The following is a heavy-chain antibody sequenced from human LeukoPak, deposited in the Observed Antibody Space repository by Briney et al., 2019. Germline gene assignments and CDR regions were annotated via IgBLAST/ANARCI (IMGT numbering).Heavy chain of an antibody. D-gene: IGHD6-13*01. CDR3: AKLPGAAADNYYYYYMDV. CDR2: ISGSRGST. Sequence: GGSLRLSCAASGFTFSSFAMTWVRQAPGKGLDWLSTISGSRGSTYYADSVKGRFTISRDNSKNTLYLQMNSLRAEDTAIYYCAKLPGAAADNYYYYYMDVWGQGTTVTVSS. V-gene: IGHV3-23*01. CDR1: GFTFSSFA. J-gene: IGHJ6*03.